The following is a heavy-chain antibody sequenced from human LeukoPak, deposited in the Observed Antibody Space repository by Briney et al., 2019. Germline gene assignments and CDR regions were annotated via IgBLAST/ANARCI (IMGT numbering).Heavy chain of an antibody. Sequence: ASVKVSCKASGYTFTSYGISWVRQAPGQGLEWMGWISAYNGNTNYAQKLQGRVTMTTDTSTSTAYMELRSLRSDDTAVYYCARVRCSGGSCYSRQLSWFDPWGQGTLVTVSS. V-gene: IGHV1-18*01. J-gene: IGHJ5*02. CDR2: ISAYNGNT. CDR3: ARVRCSGGSCYSRQLSWFDP. D-gene: IGHD2-15*01. CDR1: GYTFTSYG.